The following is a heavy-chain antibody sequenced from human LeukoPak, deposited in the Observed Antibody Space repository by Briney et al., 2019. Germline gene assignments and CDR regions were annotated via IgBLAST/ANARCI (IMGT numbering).Heavy chain of an antibody. J-gene: IGHJ4*02. D-gene: IGHD6-13*01. CDR2: INPNSGGT. V-gene: IGHV1-2*06. CDR1: GYTFTGYY. CDR3: AREYSSSWYERILDY. Sequence: GASVKVSCKASGYTFTGYYMHWVRQAPGQGLEWMGRINPNSGGTNYAQKFQGRVTMTRDTSISTAYMELSRLRSDDTAVYYCAREYSSSWYERILDYWGQGTLVTASS.